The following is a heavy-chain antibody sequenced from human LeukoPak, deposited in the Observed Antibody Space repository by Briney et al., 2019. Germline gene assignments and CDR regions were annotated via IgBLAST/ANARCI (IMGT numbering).Heavy chain of an antibody. V-gene: IGHV4-34*01. CDR2: INHSGST. CDR3: ARGGYCSGGSCYYNWFDP. CDR1: GGSFSGYY. D-gene: IGHD2-15*01. J-gene: IGHJ5*02. Sequence: PSETLSLTCAVYGGSFSGYYWSWIRQPPGKGLEWIGEINHSGSTNYNPSLKSRVTISVDTSKNQFSLKLSSVTAADTAVYYCARGGYCSGGSCYYNWFDPGAREPWSPSPQ.